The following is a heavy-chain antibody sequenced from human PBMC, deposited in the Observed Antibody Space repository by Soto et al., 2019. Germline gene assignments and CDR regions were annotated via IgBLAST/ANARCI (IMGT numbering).Heavy chain of an antibody. D-gene: IGHD5-18*01. Sequence: QVQLQESGPGLVKPSGTLSLTCAVSSGSISSSNWWSWVRQPPGKGLEWIGEVYHSGSTNYNPSLKSRVTISVDKSKNQFSLKLRSLTAADTAVYYCARAPFVPDTAMISYFFDFWGQGTLVTVSS. CDR1: SGSISSSNW. V-gene: IGHV4-4*02. CDR3: ARAPFVPDTAMISYFFDF. CDR2: VYHSGST. J-gene: IGHJ4*02.